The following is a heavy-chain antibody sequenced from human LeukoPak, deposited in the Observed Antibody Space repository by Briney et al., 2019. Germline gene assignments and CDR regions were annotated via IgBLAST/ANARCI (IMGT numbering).Heavy chain of an antibody. V-gene: IGHV4-61*02. CDR2: IHTSGST. J-gene: IGHJ4*02. CDR3: ARDRDTAMPYYFDS. Sequence: SETLSLTCTVSGGSISSGNYYWSWIRQPAGKTLEWTGRIHTSGSTNYNPSLKSRVSISIDTSKNQFSLKLSSVTAADTAVYYCARDRDTAMPYYFDSWGQGTLVTVSS. CDR1: GGSISSGNYY. D-gene: IGHD5-18*01.